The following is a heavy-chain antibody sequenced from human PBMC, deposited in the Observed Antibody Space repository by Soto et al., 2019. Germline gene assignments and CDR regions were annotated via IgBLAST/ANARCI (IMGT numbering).Heavy chain of an antibody. CDR2: IFWDDDK. Sequence: QITLKESGPTLVNPTQILTLTCTFSGFSLSTTGVGVGWIRQPPGKALEWLAVIFWDDDKRYSPSLKNKLTITKDTSKNQVVLTMTNVNPVDTATYYCARRRLRPSHFDLWGRGTLVTVSS. CDR3: ARRRLRPSHFDL. J-gene: IGHJ2*01. CDR1: GFSLSTTGVG. V-gene: IGHV2-5*02. D-gene: IGHD4-17*01.